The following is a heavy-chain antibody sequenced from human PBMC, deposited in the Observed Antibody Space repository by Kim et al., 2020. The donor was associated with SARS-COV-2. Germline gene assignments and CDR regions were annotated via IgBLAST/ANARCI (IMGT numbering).Heavy chain of an antibody. CDR1: GFTFSTSW. J-gene: IGHJ1*01. CDR3: AKKRDVH. V-gene: IGHV3-7*01. Sequence: GGSLRLSCAASGFTFSTSWMSWVRQAPGKGLEWVAYISLDGNEKYYVDSVKGRFTISRDNAKNSLYLQMNSLRAEDTAVYYCAKKRDVHWGQGILVTV. CDR2: ISLDGNEK.